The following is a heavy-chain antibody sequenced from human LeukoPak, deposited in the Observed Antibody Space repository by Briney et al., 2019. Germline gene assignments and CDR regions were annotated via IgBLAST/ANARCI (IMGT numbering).Heavy chain of an antibody. CDR1: EFSFSNYW. CDR2: IKQDGSEK. D-gene: IGHD6-19*01. J-gene: IGHJ4*02. V-gene: IGHV3-7*05. Sequence: GGSLRLSCAVFEFSFSNYWMSWVRQAPGRGLEWVAIIKQDGSEKCYVDSVKGRFTISRDNAQNSLYLQMSSLRAEDTAVYYCATASRSGPKAYWGQGTLVTVSS. CDR3: ATASRSGPKAY.